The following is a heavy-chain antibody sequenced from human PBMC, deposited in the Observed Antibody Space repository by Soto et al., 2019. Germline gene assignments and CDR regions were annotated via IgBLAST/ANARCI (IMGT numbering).Heavy chain of an antibody. CDR1: GLTFTSSA. V-gene: IGHV1-58*01. J-gene: IGHJ6*02. CDR2: IVVGSGNT. CDR3: AAASKGFLEWLYYYYYGMDV. Sequence: GASVKVACKGSGLTFTSSAVQWVRQARGQRLEWIGWIVVGSGNTNYAQKFQERVTITRDMSTSTAYMELSSLRSEDTAVYYCAAASKGFLEWLYYYYYGMDVWGQGTTVTVSS. D-gene: IGHD3-3*01.